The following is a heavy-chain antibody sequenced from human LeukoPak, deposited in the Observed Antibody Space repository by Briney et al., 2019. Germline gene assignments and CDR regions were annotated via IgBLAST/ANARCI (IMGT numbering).Heavy chain of an antibody. D-gene: IGHD5-18*01. CDR3: ARVDDTAMVDYFDY. CDR2: IYYSGST. Sequence: SETLSLTCTVSGGSISSYYWSWIRQPPGKGLEWIGYIYYSGSTNYNPSLKSRVTISVDTSKNQFSLKLSSVTAADTAVYYCARVDDTAMVDYFDYWGQGTLVTVSS. J-gene: IGHJ4*02. V-gene: IGHV4-59*01. CDR1: GGSISSYY.